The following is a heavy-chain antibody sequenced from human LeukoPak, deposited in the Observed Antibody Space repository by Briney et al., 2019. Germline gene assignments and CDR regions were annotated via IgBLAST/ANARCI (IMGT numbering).Heavy chain of an antibody. Sequence: GGSLRLSCAASGFTFSSYAMHWVRQAPGKGLEWMAVISYDGSNKYYADSVKGRFTISRDNSKNTLYLQMNSLRAEDTAVYYCAREDDSSGYHTLPDAFDIWGQGTMVTVSS. CDR1: GFTFSSYA. CDR2: ISYDGSNK. CDR3: AREDDSSGYHTLPDAFDI. D-gene: IGHD3-22*01. V-gene: IGHV3-30-3*01. J-gene: IGHJ3*02.